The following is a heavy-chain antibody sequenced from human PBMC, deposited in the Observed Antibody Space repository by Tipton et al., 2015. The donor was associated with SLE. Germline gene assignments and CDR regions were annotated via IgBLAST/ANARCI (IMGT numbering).Heavy chain of an antibody. V-gene: IGHV3-30*02. J-gene: IGHJ6*02. D-gene: IGHD4-11*01. Sequence: SLRLSCAASGFTFSSYGMHWVRQAPGKGLEWVAFIRYDGSNKNYADSVKGRFTISRDNSKNTLFLQMNSLRAEDTALYYCANDLGVTSHYYYGMDVWGQGTTVTVSS. CDR2: IRYDGSNK. CDR3: ANDLGVTSHYYYGMDV. CDR1: GFTFSSYG.